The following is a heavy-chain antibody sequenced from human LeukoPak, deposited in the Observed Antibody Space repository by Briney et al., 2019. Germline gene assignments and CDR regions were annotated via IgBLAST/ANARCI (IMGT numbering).Heavy chain of an antibody. CDR2: ISPNSGGA. CDR1: GYTFTGYY. CDR3: ASEEQVAGLTLLDY. D-gene: IGHD6-19*01. J-gene: IGHJ4*02. Sequence: ASVKVSCKASGYTFTGYYMHWVRQAPGQGLEWMGRISPNSGGANYAQKFQNRVTMTRDTSISTAYMELSRLRSDDTAVYYCASEEQVAGLTLLDYWGQGTLVTVSS. V-gene: IGHV1-2*06.